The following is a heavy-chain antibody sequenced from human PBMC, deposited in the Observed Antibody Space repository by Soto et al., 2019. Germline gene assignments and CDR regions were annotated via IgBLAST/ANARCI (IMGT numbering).Heavy chain of an antibody. Sequence: GASVKVSCKASGYTFTSYAMHWVRQAPGQRLEWMGWINAGNGNTKCSQKFQGRVTITRDTSASTAYMELSSLRSEDTAVYYCASSYCISTSCPPYYGMDVRGQGTTVTVSS. J-gene: IGHJ6*02. CDR2: INAGNGNT. CDR1: GYTFTSYA. D-gene: IGHD2-2*01. V-gene: IGHV1-3*01. CDR3: ASSYCISTSCPPYYGMDV.